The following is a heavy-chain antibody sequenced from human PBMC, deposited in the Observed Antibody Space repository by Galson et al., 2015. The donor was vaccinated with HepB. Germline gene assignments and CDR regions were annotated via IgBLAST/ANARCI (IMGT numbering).Heavy chain of an antibody. V-gene: IGHV3-21*05. CDR3: ARVADSDYGDHSHFDS. CDR2: ISSTGTYT. CDR1: GFTFSSYT. J-gene: IGHJ4*02. D-gene: IGHD4-17*01. Sequence: SLRLSCAASGFTFSSYTMNWIRQAPGKGLEWLSYISSTGTYTNYADSVKGRFTISRDNVKNSMYLQMNRLRAEDTAVYYCARVADSDYGDHSHFDSWGQGTLVTVSS.